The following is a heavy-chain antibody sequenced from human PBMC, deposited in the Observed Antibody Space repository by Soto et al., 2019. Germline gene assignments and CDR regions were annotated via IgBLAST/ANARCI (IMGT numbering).Heavy chain of an antibody. Sequence: HPGGSLRLSCAASGFTFSSYGMHWVRQAPGKGLEWVAVIWYDGSNKYYADSVKGRFTISRDNSKNTLYLQMNSLRAEDTAVYYCARDTNSDDYGDYSSSWFDPWGQGTLVTVSS. CDR3: ARDTNSDDYGDYSSSWFDP. V-gene: IGHV3-33*01. J-gene: IGHJ5*02. D-gene: IGHD4-17*01. CDR1: GFTFSSYG. CDR2: IWYDGSNK.